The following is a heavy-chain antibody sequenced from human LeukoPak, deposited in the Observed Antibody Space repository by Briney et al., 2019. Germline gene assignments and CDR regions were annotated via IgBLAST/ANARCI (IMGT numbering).Heavy chain of an antibody. CDR1: GGSISSYY. CDR2: IFYSGTT. J-gene: IGHJ4*02. CDR3: ARGGWNKFDY. D-gene: IGHD3-22*01. Sequence: SETLSLTCTVSGGSISSYYWSWIRQPPGKGLEWIGFIFYSGTTNYNPSLKGRVTISVDTSKNQFSLKLSSVTAADTAVYYCARGGWNKFDYWGQGTLVTVSS. V-gene: IGHV4-59*01.